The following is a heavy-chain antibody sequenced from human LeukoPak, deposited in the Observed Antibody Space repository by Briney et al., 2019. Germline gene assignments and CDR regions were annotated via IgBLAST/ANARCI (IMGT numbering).Heavy chain of an antibody. Sequence: SETLSLTCTVSGGSISSSSYYWGWIRQPPGKGLEWIGSIYHSGSTYYNPSLKSRVTISVDTSKNQFSLKLSSVTAADTAVYYCARDKNARPKAYYDFWSGYYARAPYYFDYWGQGTLVTVSS. CDR2: IYHSGST. CDR1: GGSISSSSYY. CDR3: ARDKNARPKAYYDFWSGYYARAPYYFDY. D-gene: IGHD3-3*01. V-gene: IGHV4-39*07. J-gene: IGHJ4*02.